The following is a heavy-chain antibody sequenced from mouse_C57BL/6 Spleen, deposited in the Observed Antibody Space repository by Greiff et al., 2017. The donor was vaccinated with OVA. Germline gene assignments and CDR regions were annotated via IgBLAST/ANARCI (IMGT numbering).Heavy chain of an antibody. CDR3: ARHYSNYVWFAY. CDR1: GFTFSSYG. D-gene: IGHD2-5*01. V-gene: IGHV5-6*01. Sequence: EVKLVESGGDLVKPGGSLKLSCAASGFTFSSYGMSWVRQTPDKRLEWVATISSGGGYTSYPDSVKGRVPFSRDNAKNPLYLQMSSLKSEDTAMYYCARHYSNYVWFAYWGQGTLVTVSA. J-gene: IGHJ3*01. CDR2: ISSGGGYT.